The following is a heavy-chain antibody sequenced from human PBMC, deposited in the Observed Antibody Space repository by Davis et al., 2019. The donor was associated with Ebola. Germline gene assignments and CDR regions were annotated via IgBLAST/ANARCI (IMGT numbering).Heavy chain of an antibody. CDR3: ARGGSVDTAMVPYLYYFDY. Sequence: GESLKISCAASGFTFSSYAMHWVRQAPGKGLEWVAVISYDGSNKYYADSVKGRFTISRDNSKNTLYLQMNSLRAEDTAVYYCARGGSVDTAMVPYLYYFDYWGQGTLVTVSS. CDR2: ISYDGSNK. CDR1: GFTFSSYA. J-gene: IGHJ4*02. V-gene: IGHV3-30-3*01. D-gene: IGHD5-18*01.